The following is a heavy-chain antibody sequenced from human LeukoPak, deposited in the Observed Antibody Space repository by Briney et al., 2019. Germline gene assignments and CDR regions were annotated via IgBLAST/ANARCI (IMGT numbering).Heavy chain of an antibody. CDR1: GYTFTDYY. CDR3: ARGCSSTSCYFLGRNWFDP. CDR2: IIPIFGTA. V-gene: IGHV1-69*13. D-gene: IGHD2-2*01. J-gene: IGHJ5*02. Sequence: GASVKVSCKASGYTFTDYYIHWVRQAPGQGLEWMGGIIPIFGTANYAQKFQGRVTITADESTSTAYMELSSLRSEDTAVYYCARGCSSTSCYFLGRNWFDPWGQGTLVTVSS.